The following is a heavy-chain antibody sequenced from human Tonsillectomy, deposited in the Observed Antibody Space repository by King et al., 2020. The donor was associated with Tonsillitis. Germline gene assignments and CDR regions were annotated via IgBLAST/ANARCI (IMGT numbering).Heavy chain of an antibody. J-gene: IGHJ5*02. Sequence: QLVQSGGGLVKPGGSLRLSCAASGFTFSDYYMNWIRQAPGKGLDWVSYIGSSRSYSNYADSVKGRFTISRDNAKNSLYLQMNSLRAEDTAVYYCAGGVADCSGGICYSGWFDPWGQGTLVTVSS. CDR2: IGSSRSYS. V-gene: IGHV3-11*05. CDR3: AGGVADCSGGICYSGWFDP. D-gene: IGHD2-15*01. CDR1: GFTFSDYY.